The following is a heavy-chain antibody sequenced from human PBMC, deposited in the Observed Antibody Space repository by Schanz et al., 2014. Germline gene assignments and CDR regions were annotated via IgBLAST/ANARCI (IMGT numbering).Heavy chain of an antibody. CDR2: ISGSGGST. CDR1: GFTFSDYY. Sequence: VQLVESGGGLVKPGGSLRLSCAASGFTFSDYYINWIRQAPGKGLEWVSAISGSGGSTYYADSVKGRFTISRDNSKNTLYLQMNSLRAEDTAVYYCAKGRFGELSAFDIWGQGTMVTVSS. V-gene: IGHV3-23*04. D-gene: IGHD3-10*01. J-gene: IGHJ3*02. CDR3: AKGRFGELSAFDI.